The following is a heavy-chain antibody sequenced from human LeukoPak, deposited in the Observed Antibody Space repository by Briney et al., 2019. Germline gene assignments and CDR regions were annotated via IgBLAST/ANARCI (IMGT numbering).Heavy chain of an antibody. CDR1: GFTFSSYW. D-gene: IGHD4-23*01. CDR2: IKQDGSEK. J-gene: IGHJ4*02. Sequence: GGSLRLSCAASGFTFSSYWMSWVRQAPGKGLEWVANIKQDGSEKYYVDSVKGRFTTSRDNAKNSLYLQMNSLRAEDTAVYYCAREVVTLFNDHWGQGTLVTVSS. CDR3: AREVVTLFNDH. V-gene: IGHV3-7*01.